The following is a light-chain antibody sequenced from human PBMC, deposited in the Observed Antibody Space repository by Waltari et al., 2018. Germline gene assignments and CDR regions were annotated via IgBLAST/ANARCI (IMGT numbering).Light chain of an antibody. CDR3: QQYTIYPLT. V-gene: IGKV1-5*03. CDR2: KAS. J-gene: IGKJ4*01. Sequence: DVQMTQSPATLSASVGDRVTITGRASQSITDWLAWYQQKPVKAPKHLIYKASTLESGVPSRFIGTRSGTEFTLTISNLQPDDFATYYCQQYTIYPLTFGGGTKVSI. CDR1: QSITDW.